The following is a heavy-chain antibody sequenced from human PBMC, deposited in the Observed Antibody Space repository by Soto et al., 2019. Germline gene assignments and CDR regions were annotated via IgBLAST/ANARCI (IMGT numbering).Heavy chain of an antibody. Sequence: PGESLKISCKGSGYSFTSYWISWVRQMPGKGLEWMGRIDPSDSYTNYSPSFQGHVTISADKSISTAYLQWSSLKASDTAMYYCARSRFSSGWSLTRDGAYGMDVWGQGTTVTVSS. D-gene: IGHD6-19*01. CDR2: IDPSDSYT. J-gene: IGHJ6*02. CDR3: ARSRFSSGWSLTRDGAYGMDV. CDR1: GYSFTSYW. V-gene: IGHV5-10-1*01.